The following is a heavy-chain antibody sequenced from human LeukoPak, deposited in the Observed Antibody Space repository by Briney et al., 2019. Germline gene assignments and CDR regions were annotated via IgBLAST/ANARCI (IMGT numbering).Heavy chain of an antibody. CDR1: GYSFTSYW. CDR2: IYPGDSDT. V-gene: IGHV5-51*01. CDR3: ERPRHDSSGYYRYWYFDL. Sequence: PGESLKISCKGSGYSFTSYWIGWVRQMPGKGLEWMGIIYPGDSDTRYSPSFQGQVTISADKSISTAYLQWSSLKASDTAMYYCERPRHDSSGYYRYWYFDLWGRGTLVTVSS. D-gene: IGHD3-22*01. J-gene: IGHJ2*01.